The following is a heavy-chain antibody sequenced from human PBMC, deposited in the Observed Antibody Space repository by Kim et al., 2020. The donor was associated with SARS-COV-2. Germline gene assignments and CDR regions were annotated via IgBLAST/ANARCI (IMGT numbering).Heavy chain of an antibody. Sequence: GGSLRLSCAASGFTFSSYGMHWVRQAPGKGLEWVAVTSYDGSNKYYADSVKGRFTISRDNSKNTLYLQMNSLRAEDTAVYYCARDRAVYYYYGMDVWGQGTTVTVSS. V-gene: IGHV3-33*05. CDR2: TSYDGSNK. CDR3: ARDRAVYYYYGMDV. J-gene: IGHJ6*02. CDR1: GFTFSSYG.